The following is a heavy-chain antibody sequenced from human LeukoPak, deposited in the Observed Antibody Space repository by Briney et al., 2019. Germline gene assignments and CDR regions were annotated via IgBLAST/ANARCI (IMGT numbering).Heavy chain of an antibody. CDR3: ARRYTGYSSGWYEGDDAFDI. CDR1: GFTFSSYW. J-gene: IGHJ3*02. V-gene: IGHV3-74*01. Sequence: GGSLRLSCAASGFTFSSYWMHWVRQAPGKGLVWVSRINSDGSSTSYADSVKGRFTISRDNAKNTLYLQMNSLRAEDTAVYYCARRYTGYSSGWYEGDDAFDIWGQGTMVTVSS. CDR2: INSDGSST. D-gene: IGHD6-19*01.